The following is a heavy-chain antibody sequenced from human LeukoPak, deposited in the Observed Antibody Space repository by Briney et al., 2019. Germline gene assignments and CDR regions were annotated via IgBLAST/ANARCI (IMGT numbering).Heavy chain of an antibody. CDR1: GFTFSSYA. Sequence: PGRSLRLSCAASGFTFSSYAMHWVRQAPGKGLEWVAVISYDGSNKYYADSVKGRFTISRDNSQNTLYLQMNSLRAEDTAVYYCARATTLPDYYDSSGYYYYFDYWGQGTLVTVSS. D-gene: IGHD3-22*01. CDR3: ARATTLPDYYDSSGYYYYFDY. V-gene: IGHV3-30*04. J-gene: IGHJ4*02. CDR2: ISYDGSNK.